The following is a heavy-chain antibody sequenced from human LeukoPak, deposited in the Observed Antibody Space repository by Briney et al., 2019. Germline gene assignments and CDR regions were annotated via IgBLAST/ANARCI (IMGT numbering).Heavy chain of an antibody. Sequence: NPSQTLSLTCTVSGGSISSGGYYWSWIRQPPGKGLEWIGYIYYSGSTNYNPSLKSRVTLSVDTSKNQFSLKLSSVTAADTAVYYCARTWYSSSQYYFDYWGQGTLVTVSS. D-gene: IGHD6-13*01. CDR3: ARTWYSSSQYYFDY. J-gene: IGHJ4*02. V-gene: IGHV4-61*08. CDR1: GGSISSGGYY. CDR2: IYYSGST.